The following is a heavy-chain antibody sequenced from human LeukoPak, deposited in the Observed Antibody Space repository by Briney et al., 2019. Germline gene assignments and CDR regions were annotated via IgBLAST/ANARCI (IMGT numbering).Heavy chain of an antibody. CDR1: GFTFSSYM. D-gene: IGHD2-15*01. V-gene: IGHV3-23*01. CDR3: ARYCSGSICYSGVDY. Sequence: TGGSLRLSCAASGFTFSSYMMTWVRQAPGKGLEWVSTISSNGGSTYYAHSVKGRFTISRDNSKNTLFLQMSSLRAEDTAVYYCARYCSGSICYSGVDYWGQGTQVTISS. J-gene: IGHJ4*02. CDR2: ISSNGGST.